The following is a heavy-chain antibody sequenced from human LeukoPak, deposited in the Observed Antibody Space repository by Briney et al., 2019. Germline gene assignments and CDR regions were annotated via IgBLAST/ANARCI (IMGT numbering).Heavy chain of an antibody. V-gene: IGHV1-8*01. CDR2: MNPNSGNT. J-gene: IGHJ5*02. Sequence: GASVKVSCKASGYTFNSYDINWVRQATGQGLEWMGWMNPNSGNTGYAQKFQGRVTMTRDTSTSTVYMELSSLRSEDTAVYYCARGRLGWFDPWGQGTLVTVSS. CDR3: ARGRLGWFDP. CDR1: GYTFNSYD.